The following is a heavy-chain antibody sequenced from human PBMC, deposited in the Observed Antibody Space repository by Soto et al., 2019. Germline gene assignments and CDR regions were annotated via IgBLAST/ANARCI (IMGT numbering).Heavy chain of an antibody. CDR1: GYTFTSYG. V-gene: IGHV1-18*04. CDR2: ISAYNGNT. CDR3: ARDKGYDFWSGYQVYYYYYGMDV. Sequence: GASVKVSCKASGYTFTSYGISWVRQAPGQGLEWMGWISAYNGNTNYAQKLQGRVTMTTDTSTSTAYMELRSLRSDDTAVYYCARDKGYDFWSGYQVYYYYYGMDVWGQGTTVTVSS. D-gene: IGHD3-3*01. J-gene: IGHJ6*02.